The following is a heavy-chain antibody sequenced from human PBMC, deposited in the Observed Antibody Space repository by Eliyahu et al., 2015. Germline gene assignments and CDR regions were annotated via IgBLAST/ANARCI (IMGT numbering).Heavy chain of an antibody. Sequence: QAHLEQSGAEVKKPGASVKVSCKASGYTFAGYYIHWVRQAPGQRLECLGWINPHTGETKYAQRFQGRVTMTRDTSTTTSYMELTGLTSDDTAIYYCAREALFGMIKFSFGMDVWGQGTTVIVS. D-gene: IGHD3-3*01. CDR1: GYTFAGYY. V-gene: IGHV1-2*02. J-gene: IGHJ6*02. CDR3: AREALFGMIKFSFGMDV. CDR2: INPHTGET.